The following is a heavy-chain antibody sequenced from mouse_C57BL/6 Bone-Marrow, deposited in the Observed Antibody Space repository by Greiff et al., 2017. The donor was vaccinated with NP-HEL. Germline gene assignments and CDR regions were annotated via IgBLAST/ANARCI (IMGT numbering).Heavy chain of an antibody. Sequence: QVQLQQSGAELVRPGTSVKMSCKASGYTFTNYWIGWAKQRPGHGLAWIGDIYPGGGYTNYNEKFKGKATLTADKSSSTAYMQFSSLTSEDSAIYYCARWRTYWYFDVWGTGTTVTVSS. CDR2: IYPGGGYT. J-gene: IGHJ1*03. V-gene: IGHV1-63*01. CDR1: GYTFTNYW. CDR3: ARWRTYWYFDV.